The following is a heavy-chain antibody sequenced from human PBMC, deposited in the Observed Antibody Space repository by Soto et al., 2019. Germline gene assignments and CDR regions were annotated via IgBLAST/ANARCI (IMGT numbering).Heavy chain of an antibody. V-gene: IGHV1-69*13. CDR3: ATTLEKRFRYYYGLDV. Sequence: ASVKVSCKASGGTFSSYAISWVRQAPGQGLEWMGGIIPIFGTANYAQKFQGRVTMTADESTGTAYMELSSLRSEDTAVYYCATTLEKRFRYYYGLDVWGQGTTVTVSS. CDR1: GGTFSSYA. CDR2: IIPIFGTA. D-gene: IGHD1-1*01. J-gene: IGHJ6*02.